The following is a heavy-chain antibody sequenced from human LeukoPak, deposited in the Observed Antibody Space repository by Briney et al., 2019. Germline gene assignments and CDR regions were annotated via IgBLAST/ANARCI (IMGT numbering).Heavy chain of an antibody. CDR1: GYTLTELS. D-gene: IGHD2-2*01. J-gene: IGHJ5*02. CDR3: ARVAARGYCSSTSCYGYNWFDP. Sequence: ASVKVSCKVSGYTLTELSMHWVRQAPGKGLEWMGGFDPEGGETIYAQKFQGRVTMTEDTSTDTAYMELSSLRSEDTAVYYCARVAARGYCSSTSCYGYNWFDPWGQGTLVTVSS. V-gene: IGHV1-24*01. CDR2: FDPEGGET.